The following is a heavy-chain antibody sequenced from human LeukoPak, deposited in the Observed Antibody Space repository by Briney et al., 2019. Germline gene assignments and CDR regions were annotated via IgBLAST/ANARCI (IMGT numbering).Heavy chain of an antibody. V-gene: IGHV3-74*03. J-gene: IGHJ4*02. CDR1: AFAFSEFW. D-gene: IGHD3-22*01. CDR3: ARTVYYDRDDAYYRNFDS. Sequence: VGSLRLSSAASAFAFSEFWRHWVRQGPGKGRLGGSRIKSDGSSRAYADSVKGRLTISRDNAKNALYLQMISLRAEDTAVYYCARTVYYDRDDAYYRNFDSWGQGKLVTVSS. CDR2: IKSDGSSR.